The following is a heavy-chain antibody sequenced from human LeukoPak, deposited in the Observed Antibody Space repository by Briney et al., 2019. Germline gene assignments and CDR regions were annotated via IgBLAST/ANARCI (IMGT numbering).Heavy chain of an antibody. CDR3: AGRMDWFDP. J-gene: IGHJ5*02. D-gene: IGHD1-14*01. V-gene: IGHV4-59*01. Sequence: SETLSLTCTVSGGSISSYYWSWIRQPPGKGLEWIGYIYYSGSTNYNPSLKSRVTISVDTSKNQFSLKLSSVTAADTAVYYCAGRMDWFDPWGQGTLVTVSS. CDR1: GGSISSYY. CDR2: IYYSGST.